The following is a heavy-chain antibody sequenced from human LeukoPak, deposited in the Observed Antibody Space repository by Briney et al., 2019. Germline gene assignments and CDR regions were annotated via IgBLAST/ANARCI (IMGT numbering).Heavy chain of an antibody. V-gene: IGHV3-30*04. J-gene: IGHJ4*02. CDR3: ARTPSKIFGVVISFDY. D-gene: IGHD3-3*01. Sequence: GGSLRLSCAASGFTSSSYAMHWVRQAPGKGLEWVAVISYDGSNKYYADSVKGRFTISRDNSKNTLYLQMNSLRAEDTAVYYCARTPSKIFGVVISFDYWGQGTLVTVSS. CDR1: GFTSSSYA. CDR2: ISYDGSNK.